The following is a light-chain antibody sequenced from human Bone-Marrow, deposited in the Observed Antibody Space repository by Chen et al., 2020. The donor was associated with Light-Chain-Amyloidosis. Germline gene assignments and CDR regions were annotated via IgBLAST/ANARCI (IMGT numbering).Light chain of an antibody. CDR3: QQYNNWPLT. CDR1: QGIRGN. CDR2: GAS. J-gene: IGKJ1*01. Sequence: VMTQSPVALSVSPGDTATLSCRASQGIRGNLAWYQQRPGQAPRLLIYGASARATGIPARFSGSGFETDFTLTISTIQSEDFAVYDCQQYNNWPLTFGQGTRVDIK. V-gene: IGKV3-15*01.